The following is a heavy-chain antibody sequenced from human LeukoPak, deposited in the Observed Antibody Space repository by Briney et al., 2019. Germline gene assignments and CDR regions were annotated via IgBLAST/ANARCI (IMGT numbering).Heavy chain of an antibody. Sequence: AGGSLRLSCAASVFTFRSYGRHRVRQAPGKGLEWVAVIWYDGSNKYYADSVKGRFTISRDNSKNTLYLQMNSLRAEDTAVYYCARVGGYYGSGVYYYGMDVWGKGTTVTVSS. CDR2: IWYDGSNK. V-gene: IGHV3-33*01. J-gene: IGHJ6*04. D-gene: IGHD3-10*01. CDR3: ARVGGYYGSGVYYYGMDV. CDR1: VFTFRSYG.